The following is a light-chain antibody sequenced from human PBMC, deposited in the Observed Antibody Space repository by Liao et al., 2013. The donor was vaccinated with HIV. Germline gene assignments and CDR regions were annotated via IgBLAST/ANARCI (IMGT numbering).Light chain of an antibody. J-gene: IGLJ2*01. CDR2: QDS. Sequence: SYELTQQPSVSVAPGKTARITCGGNNIGTKSVHWYQQKPGQAPVLVIYQDSKRPSGIPERFSGSNSGTTVTLTISGVQAEDEADYYCQSADSSGTVVFGGGTKLTVL. CDR3: QSADSSGTVV. CDR1: NIGTKS. V-gene: IGLV3-21*01.